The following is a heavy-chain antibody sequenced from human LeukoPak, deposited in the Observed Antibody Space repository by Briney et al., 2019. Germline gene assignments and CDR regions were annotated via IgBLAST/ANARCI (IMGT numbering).Heavy chain of an antibody. V-gene: IGHV4-34*01. CDR1: GGSFSGYY. J-gene: IGHJ3*02. CDR2: INHSGST. Sequence: SETLPLTCAVYGGSFSGYYWSWIRQPPGKGLEWIGEINHSGSTNYNPSLKSRVTISVDTSKNQFSLKLSSVTAADTAVYYCARGRTILRAFDIWGQGTMVTVSS. CDR3: ARGRTILRAFDI. D-gene: IGHD3-9*01.